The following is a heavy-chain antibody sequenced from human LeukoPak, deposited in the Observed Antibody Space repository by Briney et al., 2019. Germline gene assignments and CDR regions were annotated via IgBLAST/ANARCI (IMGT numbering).Heavy chain of an antibody. D-gene: IGHD3-3*01. CDR3: ARVRYDFWSGYYG. Sequence: ASLKVSCKASGYTFTGYYMHWVRQATGQGLEWMGWMNPNSGNTGYAQKFQGRVTMTRNTSISTAYMELSSLRSEDTAVYYCARVRYDFWSGYYGWGQGTLVTVSS. V-gene: IGHV1-8*02. CDR1: GYTFTGYY. J-gene: IGHJ4*02. CDR2: MNPNSGNT.